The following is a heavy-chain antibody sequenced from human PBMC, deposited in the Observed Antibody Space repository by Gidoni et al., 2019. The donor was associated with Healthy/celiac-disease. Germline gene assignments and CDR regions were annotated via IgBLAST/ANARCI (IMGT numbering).Heavy chain of an antibody. J-gene: IGHJ4*02. CDR3: ARVRIAARSKYFDY. V-gene: IGHV3-21*01. Sequence: EVQLVVSGGGLVTPGGSLRLPCAASGFTFSSSSMNWVRQAPGQGVEWVASISSSSSHIYYADSVKGRFTISRDNAKNSLYLQMNSLRAEDTAVYYCARVRIAARSKYFDYWGQGTLVTVSS. CDR2: ISSSSSHI. CDR1: GFTFSSSS. D-gene: IGHD6-6*01.